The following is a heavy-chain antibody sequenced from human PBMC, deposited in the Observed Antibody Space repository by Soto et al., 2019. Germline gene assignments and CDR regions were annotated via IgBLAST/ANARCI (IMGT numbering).Heavy chain of an antibody. Sequence: QITLKESGPTLVKPTQTLTLTCTFSGFSLTTRGVGLGWIRQPPGKALECLALLYWDDDKRYSPSLQSRLSSTKDTSKSQVVLTMTNVDPVDTAPYYCAHIPNYYQYDWFDPWGQGTLVAVSS. CDR2: LYWDDDK. J-gene: IGHJ5*02. CDR3: AHIPNYYQYDWFDP. V-gene: IGHV2-5*02. CDR1: GFSLTTRGVG. D-gene: IGHD3-16*01.